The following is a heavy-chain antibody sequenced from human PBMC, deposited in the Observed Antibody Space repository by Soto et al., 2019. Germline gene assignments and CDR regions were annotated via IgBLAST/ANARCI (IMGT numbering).Heavy chain of an antibody. V-gene: IGHV3-23*01. CDR2: ISGSGDST. CDR1: GFTFSSYA. J-gene: IGHJ4*02. CDR3: ARRSSGWYFDY. Sequence: GGSLRLSCAASGFTFSSYAMNWVRQAPGKGLEWVSVISGSGDSTYYADSVKGRFTISRDNSKNTLYLQMNSLRAEDTAVYYCARRSSGWYFDYWGQGTLVTVSS. D-gene: IGHD6-19*01.